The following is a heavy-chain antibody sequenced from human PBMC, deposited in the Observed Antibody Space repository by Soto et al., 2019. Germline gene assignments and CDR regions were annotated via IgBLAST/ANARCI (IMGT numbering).Heavy chain of an antibody. Sequence: PGESLKISCMGSGYKVSTWHNFTSYWIAWVRQMPGEGLEWMGIIYPGDSDTRYSPSFQGQVTISADKSISTAYLQWSSLKASDTAMYYCARLRADPNVDIVATIRTYYYYYGMDVRGQRTTVTVSS. V-gene: IGHV5-51*01. CDR1: GYKVSTWHNFTSYW. D-gene: IGHD5-12*01. CDR2: IYPGDSDT. CDR3: ARLRADPNVDIVATIRTYYYYYGMDV. J-gene: IGHJ6*02.